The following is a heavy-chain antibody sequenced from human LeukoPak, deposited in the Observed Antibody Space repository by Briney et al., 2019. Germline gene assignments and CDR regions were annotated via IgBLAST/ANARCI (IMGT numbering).Heavy chain of an antibody. D-gene: IGHD3-22*01. CDR2: MYYSGST. V-gene: IGHV4-59*08. J-gene: IGHJ3*02. CDR3: ARRPSGWAFDI. CDR1: GGSISSYY. Sequence: ETLSLTCTVSGGSISSYYWSWIRQPPGKGLEWIGYMYYSGSTNYNPSLKSRVTISVDTSKNQFSLKLSSVTATDTAVYCCARRPSGWAFDIWGRGTMVTVSS.